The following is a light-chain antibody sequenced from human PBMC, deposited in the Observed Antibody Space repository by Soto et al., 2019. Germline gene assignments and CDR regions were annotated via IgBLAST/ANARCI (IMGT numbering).Light chain of an antibody. Sequence: VLTQSPATLSLSPGERATLSCRASQSVSSYLAWYQQKPGQAPRLLIYDTSNRATGVPARFSGSGSGTDFTLTISSLQSEDFAVYYCQQYNNWPRTFGQGTKVDIK. CDR2: DTS. V-gene: IGKV3-11*01. CDR3: QQYNNWPRT. J-gene: IGKJ1*01. CDR1: QSVSSY.